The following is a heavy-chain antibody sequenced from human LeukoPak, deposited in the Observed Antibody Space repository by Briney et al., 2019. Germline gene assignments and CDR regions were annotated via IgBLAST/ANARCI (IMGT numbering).Heavy chain of an antibody. CDR3: ARNAGRFEDLATQLDS. J-gene: IGHJ4*02. D-gene: IGHD3-10*01. V-gene: IGHV1-18*01. CDR2: ISAYNGNM. Sequence: ASVKVSCKASGYTFISFGVSWVRQAPGQGLEWMGWISAYNGNMNFAQKLQGRLTMTTDTSTNTAYMELRSLKSDDTAVYYCARNAGRFEDLATQLDSWGQGTLVTVSS. CDR1: GYTFISFG.